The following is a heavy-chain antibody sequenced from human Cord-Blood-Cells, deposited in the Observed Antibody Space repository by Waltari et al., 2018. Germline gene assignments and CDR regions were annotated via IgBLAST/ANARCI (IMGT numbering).Heavy chain of an antibody. D-gene: IGHD5-18*01. CDR1: GFTFSGSA. CDR2: IRSKANSYAT. V-gene: IGHV3-73*02. Sequence: EVQLVESGGGLVQPGGSLKLSCAASGFTFSGSAMHGVRQASGKGLEWVGRIRSKANSYATAYAASVKGRFTISRDDSKNTAYLQMNSLKTEDTAVYYCTSVDTAMDYYWGQGTLVTVSS. CDR3: TSVDTAMDYY. J-gene: IGHJ4*02.